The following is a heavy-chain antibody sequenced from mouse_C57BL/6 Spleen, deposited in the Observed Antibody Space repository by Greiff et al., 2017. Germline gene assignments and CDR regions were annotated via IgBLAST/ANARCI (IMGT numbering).Heavy chain of an antibody. D-gene: IGHD2-3*01. CDR3: ARNGYYPHYYAMDY. J-gene: IGHJ4*01. Sequence: EVMLVESEGGLVQPGSSMKLSCTASGFTFSDYYMAWVRQVPEKGLEWVANINYDGSSTYYLDSLKSRFIISRDNAKNILYLQMSSLKSEDTATYYCARNGYYPHYYAMDYWGQGTSVTVSS. CDR1: GFTFSDYY. CDR2: INYDGSST. V-gene: IGHV5-16*01.